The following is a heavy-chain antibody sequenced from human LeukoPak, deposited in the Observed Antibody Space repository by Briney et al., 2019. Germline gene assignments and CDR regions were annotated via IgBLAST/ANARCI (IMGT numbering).Heavy chain of an antibody. J-gene: IGHJ6*03. Sequence: GGSLRLSCAASGFSFSSYGMHWVRQAPGKGLEWVAFIRYDGSNKYYADSVKGRFTISRDNSKNTLYLQMNSLRAGDTAVYYCAKDAGFGSSWYWDYYMDVWGKGTTVTISS. CDR2: IRYDGSNK. CDR3: AKDAGFGSSWYWDYYMDV. CDR1: GFSFSSYG. V-gene: IGHV3-30*02. D-gene: IGHD6-13*01.